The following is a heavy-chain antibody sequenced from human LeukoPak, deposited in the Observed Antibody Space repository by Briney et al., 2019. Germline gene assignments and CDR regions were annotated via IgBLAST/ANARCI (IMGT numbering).Heavy chain of an antibody. CDR3: AKEDYELLFDY. Sequence: GGSLRLSCAASGFTFSRYPMSCVRQAPGKGLEWVSDISGSGGSTYYADSVKGRFTISRDNSKNTLYLQMNSLRAEDTAVYYCAKEDYELLFDYWGQGTLVTVSS. CDR2: ISGSGGST. V-gene: IGHV3-23*01. J-gene: IGHJ4*02. CDR1: GFTFSRYP. D-gene: IGHD2-21*01.